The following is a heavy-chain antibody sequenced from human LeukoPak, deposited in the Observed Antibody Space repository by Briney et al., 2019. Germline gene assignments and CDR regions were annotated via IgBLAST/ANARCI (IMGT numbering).Heavy chain of an antibody. CDR3: ARPYDTRGYFPDY. D-gene: IGHD3-22*01. J-gene: IGHJ4*02. V-gene: IGHV3-7*01. Sequence: DAMQGRFTISRDNAKNSLYLQMNSLGAEDTAVYYCARPYDTRGYFPDYWGQGTLVTVS.